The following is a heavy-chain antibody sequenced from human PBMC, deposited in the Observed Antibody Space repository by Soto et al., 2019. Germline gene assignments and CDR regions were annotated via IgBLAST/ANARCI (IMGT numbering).Heavy chain of an antibody. Sequence: PSETLSLACTVSGGSIRSYYWSWIRQPAGKGVEWIGRIYTSGSTNYNPSLKSRVTRSVDTSKNQFSRKLSSVTAADTAVYYCARGGEGAVADWETIWGQGTLVTVS. V-gene: IGHV4-4*07. J-gene: IGHJ4*02. CDR2: IYTSGST. CDR3: ARGGEGAVADWETI. D-gene: IGHD6-19*01. CDR1: GGSIRSYY.